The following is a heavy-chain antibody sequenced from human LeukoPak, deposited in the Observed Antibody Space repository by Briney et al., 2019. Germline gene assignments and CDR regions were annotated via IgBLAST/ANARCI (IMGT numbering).Heavy chain of an antibody. J-gene: IGHJ4*02. D-gene: IGHD4-17*01. CDR2: IRYDGSNK. CDR3: ARVRDYGDYPPDY. V-gene: IGHV3-30*02. CDR1: GFTFNNYG. Sequence: GGSLRLSCAASGFTFNNYGMHWVRQAPGKGLEWVAFIRYDGSNKYYADSVKGRFTVSRDNSKNTLYLQMNSLRAEDTAVYYCARVRDYGDYPPDYWGQGTLVTVSS.